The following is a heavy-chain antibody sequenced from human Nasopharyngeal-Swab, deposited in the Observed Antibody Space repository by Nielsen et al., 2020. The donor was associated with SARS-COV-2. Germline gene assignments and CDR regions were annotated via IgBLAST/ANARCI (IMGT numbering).Heavy chain of an antibody. J-gene: IGHJ6*04. V-gene: IGHV4-31*02. CDR2: IYYSGST. Sequence: WIRQPPGKGLEWIGYIYYSGSTYYNLSLKSRVTISVDTSKNQFSLKLSSVTAADTAVYYCARGQQLVTMDVWGKGTTVTVSS. D-gene: IGHD6-13*01. CDR3: ARGQQLVTMDV.